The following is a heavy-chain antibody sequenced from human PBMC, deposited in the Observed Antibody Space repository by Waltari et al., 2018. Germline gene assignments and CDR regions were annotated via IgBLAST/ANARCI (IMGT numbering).Heavy chain of an antibody. V-gene: IGHV3-74*01. CDR1: GFTFGIPC. D-gene: IGHD3-9*01. J-gene: IGHJ6*02. Sequence: EVQLVESGGGLVQPGGSMRLPCVAFGFTFGIPCRHWVGQAPGKGLGRVSRMYTEGGNTNYADSVKGRFTISRDNAKNTLYLQMNSLRAEDTAVYYCARVGILTGYNYGIDVWGQGTTVTVSS. CDR3: ARVGILTGYNYGIDV. CDR2: MYTEGGNT.